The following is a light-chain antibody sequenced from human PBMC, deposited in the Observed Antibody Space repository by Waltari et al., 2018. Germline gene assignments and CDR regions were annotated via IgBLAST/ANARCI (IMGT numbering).Light chain of an antibody. Sequence: QSALTQPASVSGSPGPSITLSCTRTSSAIARYNYVSWFQQHPGKAPKLMIYDVRNRPSGVSNRFSGSKSDYTASLTISGLQAEDEAVYFCNSFTSSNTVIFGGGTKLTV. J-gene: IGLJ2*01. CDR3: NSFTSSNTVI. V-gene: IGLV2-14*03. CDR2: DVR. CDR1: SSAIARYNY.